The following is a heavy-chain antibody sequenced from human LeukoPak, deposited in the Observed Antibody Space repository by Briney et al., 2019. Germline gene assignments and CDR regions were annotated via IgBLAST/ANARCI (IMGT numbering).Heavy chain of an antibody. CDR3: ARIRFLYYYYMDV. Sequence: SETLSLTCAVYGGSFSGYYWSWIRQPPGKGLEWIGEINHSGSTNYNPSLKSRVTISVDTSKNQFSLKLSSVTAADTAVYYCARIRFLYYYYMDVWGKGTTVTVSS. J-gene: IGHJ6*03. D-gene: IGHD3-10*01. CDR1: GGSFSGYY. V-gene: IGHV4-34*01. CDR2: INHSGST.